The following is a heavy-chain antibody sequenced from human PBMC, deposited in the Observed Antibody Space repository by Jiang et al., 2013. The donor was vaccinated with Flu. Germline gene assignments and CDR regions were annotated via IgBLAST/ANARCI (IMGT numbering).Heavy chain of an antibody. D-gene: IGHD3-9*01. Sequence: SGAEVKKPGASVKVSCKASGYTFTGYYMHWVRQAPGQGLEWMGWINPNSGGTNYAQKFQGRVTMTRDTSISTAYMELSRLRSDDTAVYYCASLGYFDWLTTKIDAFDIWGQGTMVTVSS. CDR2: INPNSGGT. CDR3: ASLGYFDWLTTKIDAFDI. CDR1: GYTFTGYY. V-gene: IGHV1-2*02. J-gene: IGHJ3*02.